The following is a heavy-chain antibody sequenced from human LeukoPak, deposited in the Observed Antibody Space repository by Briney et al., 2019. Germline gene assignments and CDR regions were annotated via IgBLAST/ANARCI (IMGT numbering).Heavy chain of an antibody. CDR3: VRSITMFQY. CDR1: GFTFDEYG. Sequence: GGSLRLSCAASGFTFDEYGMSWVRQAPGKGLEWVPGISLNGGASGYADSVRGRFTISRDNANNSISLQMNSLRVEDTALYYCVRSITMFQYWGQGTLVTVSS. D-gene: IGHD3-10*01. V-gene: IGHV3-20*04. J-gene: IGHJ1*01. CDR2: ISLNGGAS.